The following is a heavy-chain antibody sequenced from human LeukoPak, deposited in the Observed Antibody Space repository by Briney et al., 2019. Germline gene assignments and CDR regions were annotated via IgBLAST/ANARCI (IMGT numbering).Heavy chain of an antibody. CDR2: IRYDGSNK. D-gene: IGHD6-13*01. CDR3: AKGTAAAVLY. J-gene: IGHJ4*02. V-gene: IGHV3-30*02. Sequence: GGSLRLSCVASGFTFSSYGMHWVRQAPGKGLEWVAFIRYDGSNKYYADSVKGRFTISRDNSKNTLYLQMNSLRAEDTAVYYCAKGTAAAVLYWGQGTLVTVSS. CDR1: GFTFSSYG.